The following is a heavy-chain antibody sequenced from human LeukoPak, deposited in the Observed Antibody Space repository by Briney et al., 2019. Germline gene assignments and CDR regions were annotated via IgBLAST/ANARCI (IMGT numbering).Heavy chain of an antibody. CDR3: AKKRGSSGYYLDY. CDR1: GFTFSSYS. Sequence: GRSLRLSCAASGFTFSSYSMNWVRQAPGKGLEWVSYISSSSSTIYYADSVKGRFTISRDNAKNSLYLQMNSLRAEDTAVYYCAKKRGSSGYYLDYWGQGTLVTVSS. D-gene: IGHD3-22*01. V-gene: IGHV3-48*01. J-gene: IGHJ4*02. CDR2: ISSSSSTI.